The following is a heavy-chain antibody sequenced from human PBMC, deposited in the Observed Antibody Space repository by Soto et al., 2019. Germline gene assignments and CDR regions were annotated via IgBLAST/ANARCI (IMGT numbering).Heavy chain of an antibody. CDR3: ARTLISTVRGVLDGFDI. V-gene: IGHV3-21*01. CDR2: ISSSGTYI. J-gene: IGHJ3*02. CDR1: GFTFSRYS. D-gene: IGHD3-10*01. Sequence: GGSLRLSCAASGFTFSRYSMNWVRQAPGKGLEWVSSISSSGTYIYFADSMKGRFNISRDNAKNSLYLQMNSLRAEDTAIYYCARTLISTVRGVLDGFDIWGQGTMVTVSS.